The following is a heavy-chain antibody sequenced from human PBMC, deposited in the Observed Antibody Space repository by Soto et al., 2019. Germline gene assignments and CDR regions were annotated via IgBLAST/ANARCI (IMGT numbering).Heavy chain of an antibody. Sequence: GWSLRLSFSASGLTFSSYAMSWVRQAPEKGLGWVSAISGSGSGTYYADSVKGRFTISRDNYRNTLYLQMNSLRAEDTAVYYCAKFRGGPQSCLDNWGPGILVTVSS. CDR3: AKFRGGPQSCLDN. V-gene: IGHV3-23*01. J-gene: IGHJ4*02. CDR1: GLTFSSYA. D-gene: IGHD3-16*01. CDR2: ISGSGSGT.